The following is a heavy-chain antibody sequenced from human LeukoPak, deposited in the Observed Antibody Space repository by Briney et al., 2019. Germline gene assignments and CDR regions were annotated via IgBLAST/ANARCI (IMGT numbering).Heavy chain of an antibody. J-gene: IGHJ5*02. Sequence: SETLSLTCTVSGGSVSSSSYYWGWIRQPPGKGLEWIGSIYYSGSTYYNPSLKSRVTISVDTSKNQFSLKLSSVTAADTAVYYCARAYTPQNWFDPWGQGTLVTVSS. V-gene: IGHV4-39*07. D-gene: IGHD2-15*01. CDR1: GGSVSSSSYY. CDR2: IYYSGST. CDR3: ARAYTPQNWFDP.